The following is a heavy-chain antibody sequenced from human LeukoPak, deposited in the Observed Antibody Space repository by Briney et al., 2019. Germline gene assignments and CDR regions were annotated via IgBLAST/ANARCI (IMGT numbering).Heavy chain of an antibody. CDR1: GGSLSSSSYY. J-gene: IGHJ4*02. V-gene: IGHV4-39*01. CDR3: ARTNCGGDCYSFDY. Sequence: SETLSLTCTVSGGSLSSSSYYWGWIRQPPGKGLEWIGSIYYSGSTYYNPSLKSRVTISVDTSKNQFSLKLSSVTAADTAVYYCARTNCGGDCYSFDYWGQGTLVTVSS. CDR2: IYYSGST. D-gene: IGHD2-21*01.